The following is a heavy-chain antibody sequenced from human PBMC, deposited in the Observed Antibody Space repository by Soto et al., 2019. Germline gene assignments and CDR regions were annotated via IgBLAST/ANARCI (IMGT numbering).Heavy chain of an antibody. Sequence: SETLSLTCTVSGGSISSADYYWSWIRQPPGKGLEWIGYFHSSGATYKDPSLKSRVTISVDTSKNQISLKLDSVTAADTAVYYCASIWFGDFDYWGHGTLVTAPQ. CDR2: FHSSGAT. CDR3: ASIWFGDFDY. CDR1: GGSISSADYY. V-gene: IGHV4-30-4*01. J-gene: IGHJ4*01. D-gene: IGHD3-10*01.